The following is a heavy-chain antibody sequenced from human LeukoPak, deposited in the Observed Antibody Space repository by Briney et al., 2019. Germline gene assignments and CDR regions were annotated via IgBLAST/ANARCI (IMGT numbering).Heavy chain of an antibody. Sequence: GGSLRLSCAASGFTFNNGWMNWVRQAPGKGLEWVGRIKSKTDGGTIDYAAPVEGRFTISRDDSKNTLYLQMNSLKTEDPGVYYCTTNIYGRAGIGYWGQGTLVTVSS. CDR1: GFTFNNGW. J-gene: IGHJ4*02. D-gene: IGHD5-18*01. CDR2: IKSKTDGGTI. CDR3: TTNIYGRAGIGY. V-gene: IGHV3-15*01.